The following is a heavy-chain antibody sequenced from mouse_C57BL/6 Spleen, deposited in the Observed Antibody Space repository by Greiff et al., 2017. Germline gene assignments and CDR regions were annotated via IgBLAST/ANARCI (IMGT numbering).Heavy chain of an antibody. Sequence: EVQRVESGGGLVKPGGSLKLSCAASGFTFSSYAMSWVRQTPEKRLEWVATISDGGSYTYYPDNVKGRFTISRDNAKNNLYLQMSHLKSEDTAMYYCARDKDGYYGGFAYWGQGTLVTVSA. J-gene: IGHJ3*01. CDR3: ARDKDGYYGGFAY. CDR1: GFTFSSYA. D-gene: IGHD2-3*01. V-gene: IGHV5-4*01. CDR2: ISDGGSYT.